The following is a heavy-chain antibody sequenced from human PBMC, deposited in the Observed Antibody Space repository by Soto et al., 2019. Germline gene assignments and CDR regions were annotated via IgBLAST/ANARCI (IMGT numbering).Heavy chain of an antibody. D-gene: IGHD1-1*01. V-gene: IGHV4-59*01. Sequence: SETLSLTCTVSGGSFTSYYWSWIRQPPGKGLEWIGYIYYSGSTKYNPSLESRVTISLDTSENQFSLKLSSVTAADTAVYYCASVKHWNDFEYWGQGTLVTVSS. CDR1: GGSFTSYY. CDR2: IYYSGST. J-gene: IGHJ4*02. CDR3: ASVKHWNDFEY.